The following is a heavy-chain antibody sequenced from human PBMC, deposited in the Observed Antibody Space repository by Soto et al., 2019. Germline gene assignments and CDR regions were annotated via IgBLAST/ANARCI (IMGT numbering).Heavy chain of an antibody. D-gene: IGHD5-12*01. Sequence: EMQLLGSGGGLVQPGGSLRLSCAASGFTMSTYSVTWVRQAPGKGLEWVSGISVTPGITFYADSVKGRSTISRDSSNNAVYLQMNSLRAEDTAMYFCSKWSGYGDLWGQGTLVTVSS. CDR2: ISVTPGIT. CDR3: SKWSGYGDL. J-gene: IGHJ4*02. CDR1: GFTMSTYS. V-gene: IGHV3-23*01.